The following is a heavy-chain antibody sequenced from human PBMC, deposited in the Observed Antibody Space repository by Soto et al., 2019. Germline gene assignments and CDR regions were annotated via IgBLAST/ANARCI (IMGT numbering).Heavy chain of an antibody. V-gene: IGHV3-30*18. D-gene: IGHD6-13*01. CDR1: GFTFSSYG. Sequence: PXESLRLSCAASGFTFSSYGMHWVRQAPGKGLEWVAVISYDGSNKYYADSVKGRFTISRDNSKNTLYLQMNSLRAEDTAVYYCAKDPAAAGPLDYWGQGTLVTVSS. J-gene: IGHJ4*02. CDR3: AKDPAAAGPLDY. CDR2: ISYDGSNK.